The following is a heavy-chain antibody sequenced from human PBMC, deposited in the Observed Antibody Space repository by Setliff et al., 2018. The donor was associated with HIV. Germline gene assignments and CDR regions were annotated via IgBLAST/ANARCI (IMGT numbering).Heavy chain of an antibody. Sequence: PSETLSLTCAVSGYSFSGGYYWAWIRQPPGKGLEWIGSIYHSGSTYYNPSLKSRVTISVDTSKNQFSLKLSSVTAADTAVYYCARGRALGVWGQGTMVTVSS. V-gene: IGHV4-38-2*01. CDR3: ARGRALGV. CDR2: IYHSGST. CDR1: GYSFSGGYY. D-gene: IGHD3-3*02. J-gene: IGHJ3*01.